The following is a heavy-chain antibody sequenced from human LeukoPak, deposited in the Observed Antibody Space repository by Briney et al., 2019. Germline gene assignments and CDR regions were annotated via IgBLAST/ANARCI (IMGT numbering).Heavy chain of an antibody. CDR1: GGSISSYY. V-gene: IGHV4-59*12. CDR2: MYYSGSA. J-gene: IGHJ6*02. D-gene: IGHD6-13*01. Sequence: PSETLSLTCSVSGGSISSYYWSWIRQPPGKGLEWIGYMYYSGSANYNPSLKSRVTMSVDTSKNQFSLKLSSVTAADTAVYYCARRGSWSYYYAMDVWGQGTTVAVSS. CDR3: ARRGSWSYYYAMDV.